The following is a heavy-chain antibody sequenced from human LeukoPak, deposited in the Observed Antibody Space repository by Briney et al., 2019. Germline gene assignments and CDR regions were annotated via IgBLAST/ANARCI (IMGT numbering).Heavy chain of an antibody. CDR1: GYTFTNYG. D-gene: IGHD3-22*01. CDR3: ASAPQWYDRSDADAFVI. Sequence: SSVKVSFKASGYTFTNYGISWVRQAPGQGLEWMGWISAYNGNTNYAQKLQGRVTMTTDTSTSTAYMGLRSRKSDATAVYNCASAPQWYDRSDADAFVIWGQGKMVTVSS. V-gene: IGHV1-18*01. CDR2: ISAYNGNT. J-gene: IGHJ3*02.